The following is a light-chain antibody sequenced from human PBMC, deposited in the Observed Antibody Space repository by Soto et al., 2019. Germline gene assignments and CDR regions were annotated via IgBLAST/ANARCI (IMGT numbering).Light chain of an antibody. CDR3: QQYGSSPLT. CDR2: GAS. Sequence: ELVLTQSPGTLSLSPGEGATLSCRASQSVNSGHFAWYHQKPGQAPRLLIYGASTRATGVPDRFSGSGSGTDFTLTISRLEPEDFAVYYCQQYGSSPLTFGGGTKVGIK. J-gene: IGKJ4*01. CDR1: QSVNSGH. V-gene: IGKV3-20*01.